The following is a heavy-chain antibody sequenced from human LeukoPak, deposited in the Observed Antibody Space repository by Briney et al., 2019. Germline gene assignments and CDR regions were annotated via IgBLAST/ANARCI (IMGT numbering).Heavy chain of an antibody. CDR1: GFTFSSYG. V-gene: IGHV3-23*01. D-gene: IGHD5-12*01. J-gene: IGHJ4*02. Sequence: GGTLRLSCAASGFTFSSYGMSWVRQAAGKGLEWVSAIVGSGDSTDYADSVKGRFTISRDNSKNTLYLQMNSLRAEDTAVYYCAKDLIVPTTPFDSWGQGTLVTVSS. CDR2: IVGSGDST. CDR3: AKDLIVPTTPFDS.